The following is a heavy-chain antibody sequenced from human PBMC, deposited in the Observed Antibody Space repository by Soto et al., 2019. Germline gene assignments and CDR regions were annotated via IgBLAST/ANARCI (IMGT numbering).Heavy chain of an antibody. J-gene: IGHJ4*02. V-gene: IGHV3-20*03. Sequence: GGSLRLSYPASGFTVDDYGMSWARQAPGKGLELVSGVNWNGGSTGYADSVKGRFTISRDNAKISLYLQMNSLRAEDTAFYYCVRGASLNFDYWGQGT. CDR1: GFTVDDYG. CDR2: VNWNGGST. CDR3: VRGASLNFDY. D-gene: IGHD1-26*01.